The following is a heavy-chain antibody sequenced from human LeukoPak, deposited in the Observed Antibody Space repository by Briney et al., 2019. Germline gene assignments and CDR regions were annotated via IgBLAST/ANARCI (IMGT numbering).Heavy chain of an antibody. V-gene: IGHV3-48*02. J-gene: IGHJ4*02. CDR2: ISSSSDAT. Sequence: GGPLRLSCAASGFTFSNYGMNWVRQAPGKGLESVSYISSSSDATHYADSVRGRFTIARDNAKNSLYLEMNSLRDEDTAVYYCARAMRSGYDYWGQGTLVTVSA. CDR1: GFTFSNYG. D-gene: IGHD5-12*01. CDR3: ARAMRSGYDY.